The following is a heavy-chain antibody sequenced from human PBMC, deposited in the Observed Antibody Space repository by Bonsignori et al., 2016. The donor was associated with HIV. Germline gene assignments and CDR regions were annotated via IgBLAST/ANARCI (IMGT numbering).Heavy chain of an antibody. CDR1: GYTFTGYY. Sequence: ASVKVSCKASGYTFTGYYMHWVRQAPGQGLEWMGWINPNSGGTNYAQKFQSRVTMTRDTSISTAYMELTRLRSDDTAVYYCARDMDRQLVYYYMDVWGKGTTVTVSS. D-gene: IGHD6-6*01. CDR2: INPNSGGT. J-gene: IGHJ6*03. CDR3: ARDMDRQLVYYYMDV. V-gene: IGHV1-2*02.